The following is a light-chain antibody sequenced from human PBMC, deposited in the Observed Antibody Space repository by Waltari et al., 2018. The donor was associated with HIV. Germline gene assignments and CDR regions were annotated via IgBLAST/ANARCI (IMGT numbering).Light chain of an antibody. J-gene: IGLJ1*01. CDR3: CSYTGSSTRRPYV. CDR1: SSDVGAYNY. CDR2: DVT. V-gene: IGLV2-8*01. Sequence: QSALTQPPSASGSPGQSVTISCTGTSSDVGAYNYVSWFQQHPGKAPKLMIYDVTKRPSGVPDRFSGSKSGNTASLTVSGLQAEDEADYYCCSYTGSSTRRPYVFGTGTKVTVL.